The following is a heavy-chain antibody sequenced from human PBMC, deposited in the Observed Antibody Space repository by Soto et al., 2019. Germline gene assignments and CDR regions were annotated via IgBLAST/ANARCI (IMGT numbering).Heavy chain of an antibody. Sequence: EVQLVESGGTLVQPGGSLKLSCAASGFDASVNFMTWVRKAPGKGLEWVSSINNAGTTFYADSVKGRFTISRDDSKNTLFLQMNSLRVEDTAMYYCVRENYYYGMDVWGQGTAVTVSS. CDR2: INNAGTT. CDR1: GFDASVNF. CDR3: VRENYYYGMDV. J-gene: IGHJ6*02. V-gene: IGHV3-66*01.